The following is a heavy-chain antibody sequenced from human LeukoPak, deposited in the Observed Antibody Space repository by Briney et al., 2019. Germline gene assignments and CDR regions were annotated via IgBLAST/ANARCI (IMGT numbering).Heavy chain of an antibody. Sequence: SGPTLVKPTQTLTLACTFSGFSLSASGVGVGWIRQPPGKALEWLALIYWNDDKRYSPSLKSRLTITKDTSKNQVVLPLTNMDPVDTATYYCAHRRLRLVSYYYDSSGEGFDHWGQGTLVTVSS. CDR1: GFSLSASGVG. CDR3: AHRRLRLVSYYYDSSGEGFDH. D-gene: IGHD3-22*01. J-gene: IGHJ4*02. CDR2: IYWNDDK. V-gene: IGHV2-5*01.